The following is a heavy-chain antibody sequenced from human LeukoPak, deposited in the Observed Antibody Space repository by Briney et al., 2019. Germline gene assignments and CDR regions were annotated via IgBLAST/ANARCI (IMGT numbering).Heavy chain of an antibody. D-gene: IGHD3-3*01. CDR1: GYTFTGYY. J-gene: IGHJ4*02. CDR3: ARAGYDFWSGYYTGYGDY. CDR2: INPNSGGT. Sequence: GASVKVSCKASGYTFTGYYMHWVRQAPGQGLEWMGWINPNSGGTNYAQKFQGRVTMTRDTSISTAYMELSRLRSDDTAVYYCARAGYDFWSGYYTGYGDYWGQGTLVTVSS. V-gene: IGHV1-2*02.